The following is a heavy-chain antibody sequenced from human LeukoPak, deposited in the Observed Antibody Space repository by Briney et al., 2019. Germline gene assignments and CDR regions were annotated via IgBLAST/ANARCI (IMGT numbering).Heavy chain of an antibody. D-gene: IGHD3-10*01. CDR2: ISGSGSNT. CDR1: GFHFGAYA. V-gene: IGHV3-23*01. CDR3: AKHPTMVRGVDDGLDL. J-gene: IGHJ3*01. Sequence: PGGSLRLSCRVSGFHFGAYAMTWVRQPPGKGLERVTTISGSGSNTYYADSVKGRFTISRDNSETTLYLQMNSLRVDDTAEYYCAKHPTMVRGVDDGLDLWGQGTMVTVSS.